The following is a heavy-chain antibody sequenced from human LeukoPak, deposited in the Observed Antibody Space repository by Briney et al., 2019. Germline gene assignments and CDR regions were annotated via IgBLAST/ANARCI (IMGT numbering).Heavy chain of an antibody. V-gene: IGHV1-46*01. D-gene: IGHD3-22*01. CDR3: ARVGSYYDSSGYSTAIFDY. CDR2: INPSGGST. CDR1: GYTFTSYY. Sequence: ASVTVSCTASGYTFTSYYMHWVRQAPGQGLEWMGIINPSGGSTSYAQKFQGRVTMTRDTSTSTVYMELSSLRSEDTAVHYCARVGSYYDSSGYSTAIFDYWGQGTLVTVSS. J-gene: IGHJ4*02.